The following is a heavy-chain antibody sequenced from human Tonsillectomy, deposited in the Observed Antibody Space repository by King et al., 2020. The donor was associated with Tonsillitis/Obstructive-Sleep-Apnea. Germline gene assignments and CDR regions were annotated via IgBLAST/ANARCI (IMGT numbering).Heavy chain of an antibody. CDR3: ARDRYYGSGTFDS. V-gene: IGHV3-48*03. CDR1: GFTFSSYE. J-gene: IGHJ4*02. Sequence: VQLVESGGGLVQPGGSLRLSCAASGFTFSSYEMNWVRQAPGKGLEWVSYISSSGSTIYYADSVKGRFTISRDNAKNSLYLQMNSLRAEDTAAYRCARDRYYGSGTFDSWGQGTLVTVSS. CDR2: ISSSGSTI. D-gene: IGHD3-10*01.